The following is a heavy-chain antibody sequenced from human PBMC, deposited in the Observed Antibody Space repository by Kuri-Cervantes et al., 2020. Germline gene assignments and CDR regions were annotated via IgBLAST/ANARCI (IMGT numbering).Heavy chain of an antibody. V-gene: IGHV1-2*04. J-gene: IGHJ3*02. CDR3: ARAWSSGWQKDAFDI. D-gene: IGHD6-19*01. CDR2: INPNSGGT. Sequence: ASVKVSCKASEYTFTGYYMHWVRQAPGQGLEWMGWINPNSGGTNYAQKFQGWVTMTRDTSISTAYMELSRLRSDDTAVYYCARAWSSGWQKDAFDIWGQGTMVTVSS. CDR1: EYTFTGYY.